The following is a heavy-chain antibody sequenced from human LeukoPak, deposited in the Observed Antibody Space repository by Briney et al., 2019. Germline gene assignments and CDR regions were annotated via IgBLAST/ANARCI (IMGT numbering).Heavy chain of an antibody. Sequence: SETLPLTCTVSGGSISSYYWSWIRQPPGKGLEWIGYIYYSGSTNYNPSLKSRVTISVDTSKNQFSLKLSSVTAADTAVYYCARESPTGLVDYWGQGTLVTVSS. CDR2: IYYSGST. J-gene: IGHJ4*02. CDR1: GGSISSYY. D-gene: IGHD4-17*01. V-gene: IGHV4-59*01. CDR3: ARESPTGLVDY.